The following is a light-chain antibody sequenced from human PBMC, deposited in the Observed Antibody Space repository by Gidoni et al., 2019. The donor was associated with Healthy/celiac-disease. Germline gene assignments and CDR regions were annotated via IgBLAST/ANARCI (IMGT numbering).Light chain of an antibody. J-gene: IGLJ2*01. Sequence: SYVLTQPPSVSLAPGQTARITWGGNNMGSKSVHWYQQQPGQAPVLVVYDDSDRPSGIPERFSGSNSGNTATLTISRVEAGDEADYYCQVWDSSSDHVVFGGGTKLTVL. CDR2: DDS. CDR3: QVWDSSSDHVV. CDR1: NMGSKS. V-gene: IGLV3-21*02.